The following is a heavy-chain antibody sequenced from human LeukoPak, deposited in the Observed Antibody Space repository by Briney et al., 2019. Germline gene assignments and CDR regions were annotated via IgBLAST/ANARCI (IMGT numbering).Heavy chain of an antibody. CDR2: IKHNGGEK. D-gene: IGHD6-13*01. CDR1: GFTFTDYF. CDR3: ARTAAADDY. Sequence: TGGSLRLSCVASGFTFTDYFMSWVRQAPGKGLEWVASIKHNGGEKYYVDSVKGRFTISRDNAKDSLYLEMSSLRVEDTAVYYCARTAAADDYWGQGTLVTVSS. V-gene: IGHV3-7*01. J-gene: IGHJ4*02.